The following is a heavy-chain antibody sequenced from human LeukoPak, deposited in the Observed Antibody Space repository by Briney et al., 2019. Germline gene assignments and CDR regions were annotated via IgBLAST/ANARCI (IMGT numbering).Heavy chain of an antibody. V-gene: IGHV3-11*06. Sequence: GGSLRLACTASGFSFSDYYMSWIRQAPGKGLEWISYISSRSTYISDADSVKGRFTISRDNAKNLLFLQMNSLRVEDTALYYCTRGGTGAFDYWGQGILVTVSS. J-gene: IGHJ4*02. CDR1: GFSFSDYY. CDR3: TRGGTGAFDY. CDR2: ISSRSTYI. D-gene: IGHD2-8*02.